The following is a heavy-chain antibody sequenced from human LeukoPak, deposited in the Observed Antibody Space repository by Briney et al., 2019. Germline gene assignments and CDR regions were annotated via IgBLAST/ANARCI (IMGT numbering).Heavy chain of an antibody. CDR2: LTSCGSVT. J-gene: IGHJ5*02. Sequence: GGSLRLSCAGSGFIFSDYAMSWVRQAPGRGLEGVSSLTSCGSVTYYAHSVRGRFTMSRDNSKNTLSLQMSSLRRDDTDVYSCANGAVVLANHIWFDPWGQGSLVTVSS. CDR1: GFIFSDYA. V-gene: IGHV3-23*01. CDR3: ANGAVVLANHIWFDP. D-gene: IGHD2-21*01.